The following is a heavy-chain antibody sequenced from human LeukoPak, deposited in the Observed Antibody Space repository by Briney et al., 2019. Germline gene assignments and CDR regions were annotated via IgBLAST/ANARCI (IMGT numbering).Heavy chain of an antibody. J-gene: IGHJ6*03. CDR2: IYTSGST. CDR3: ARSGRVGGVRYYYYMDV. CDR1: GGSISSYY. D-gene: IGHD3-3*01. Sequence: PSETLSLTCTVSGGSISSYYWSWIRQPAGKGLEWIGRIYTSGSTNYNPSLKSRVTMSVDTSKNQFSLKLSSVTAADTAVYYCARSGRVGGVRYYYYMDVWGKGTTVTVSS. V-gene: IGHV4-4*07.